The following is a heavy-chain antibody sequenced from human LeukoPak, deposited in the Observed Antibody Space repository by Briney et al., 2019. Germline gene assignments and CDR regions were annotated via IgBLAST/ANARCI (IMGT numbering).Heavy chain of an antibody. J-gene: IGHJ4*02. CDR3: AKDFSVSSSGWYGY. V-gene: IGHV3-9*01. Sequence: PGGSLRLSCAASGFTFDDYAMHWVRQAPGKGLEWVSGISWNSGSIGYADSVKGRFTISRDNAKSSLYLQMNSLRAEDTALYYCAKDFSVSSSGWYGYWGQGTLVTVSS. CDR2: ISWNSGSI. CDR1: GFTFDDYA. D-gene: IGHD6-19*01.